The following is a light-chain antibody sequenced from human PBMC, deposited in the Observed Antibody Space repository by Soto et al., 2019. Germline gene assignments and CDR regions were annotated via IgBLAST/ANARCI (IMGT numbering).Light chain of an antibody. CDR1: QSVSSSY. CDR2: GAY. J-gene: IGKJ3*01. V-gene: IGKV3-20*01. CDR3: LQYGYSLFS. Sequence: EIVLTQSPGTLSLSPGQRATLSCRSSQSVSSSYLTWYQQKPGQAPRLLIYGAYGRATGIPDRFSGSGSGTDFSLNIGRLEQIYFAVYYCLQYGYSLFSFVPGTKVDSK.